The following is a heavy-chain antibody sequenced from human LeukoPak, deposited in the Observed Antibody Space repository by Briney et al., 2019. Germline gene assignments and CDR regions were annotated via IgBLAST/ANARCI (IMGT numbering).Heavy chain of an antibody. J-gene: IGHJ3*02. V-gene: IGHV3-7*01. CDR1: GFTFSSFW. CDR2: IKKDGSEK. CDR3: AREVVGAQCALDI. D-gene: IGHD1-26*01. Sequence: PGGSLRLSCGASGFTFSSFWMSWVRQAPGKGLEWLANIKKDGSEKHIVDSVKGRFTISRDNVKNSLYLQMNSLRVEGTAVYYCAREVVGAQCALDIWGQGTMVTVSS.